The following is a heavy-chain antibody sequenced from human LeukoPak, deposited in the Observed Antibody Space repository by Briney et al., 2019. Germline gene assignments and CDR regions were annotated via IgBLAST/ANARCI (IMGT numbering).Heavy chain of an antibody. CDR1: GFTFSIYA. V-gene: IGHV3-23*01. D-gene: IGHD3-9*01. CDR3: AKDLSYDILTGLSEGYFDY. Sequence: GGSLRLSCAASGFTFSIYAMSWVRQAPGKGLEWVSAISGSGGGTYCADSVKGRFTISRDNSKNTLYLQMNSLRAEDTAVYYCAKDLSYDILTGLSEGYFDYWGQGTLVTVSS. J-gene: IGHJ4*02. CDR2: ISGSGGGT.